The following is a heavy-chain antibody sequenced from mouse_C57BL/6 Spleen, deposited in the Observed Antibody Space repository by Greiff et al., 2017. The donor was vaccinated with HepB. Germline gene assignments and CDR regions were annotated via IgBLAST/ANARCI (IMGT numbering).Heavy chain of an antibody. V-gene: IGHV1-61*01. Sequence: QVQLQQPGAELVRPGSSVKLSCKASGYTFTSYWMDWVKQRPGQGLEWIGNIYPSDSETHYNQKFKDKATLTVDKSSSTAYMQLSSLTSEDSAVYYCAREGYYYYENYAMDYWGQGTSVTVSS. D-gene: IGHD2-4*01. J-gene: IGHJ4*01. CDR3: AREGYYYYENYAMDY. CDR1: GYTFTSYW. CDR2: IYPSDSET.